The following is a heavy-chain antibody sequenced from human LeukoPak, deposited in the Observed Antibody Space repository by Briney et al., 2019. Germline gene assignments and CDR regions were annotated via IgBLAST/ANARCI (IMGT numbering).Heavy chain of an antibody. J-gene: IGHJ5*02. Sequence: TGGSLRLSCVGSGFIFSSYDMGWVRQAPGKGLEWVSSISRAGDRTYYEDSVKGRFTISRDNSRNTMYLQMDSLRAEDTAVYYCARDWSNSSSCPWGQGTLVTVSS. V-gene: IGHV3-23*01. CDR3: ARDWSNSSSCP. CDR1: GFIFSSYD. CDR2: ISRAGDRT. D-gene: IGHD6-13*01.